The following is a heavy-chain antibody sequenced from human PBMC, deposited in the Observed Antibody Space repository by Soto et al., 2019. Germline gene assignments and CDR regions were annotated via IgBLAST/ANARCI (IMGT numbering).Heavy chain of an antibody. Sequence: QVQLVQSGAEVKKPGASVKISCEASGYTFINYYMHWVRQAPGQGFEWMGRISPKSGGTNYAQKLQGRVSITWDTSLNTAYMQLSSLMSEDTAVYYCARPPGYISDWYYFDLWGQGTQVTVSS. D-gene: IGHD3-9*01. J-gene: IGHJ4*02. CDR3: ARPPGYISDWYYFDL. V-gene: IGHV1-2*02. CDR2: ISPKSGGT. CDR1: GYTFINYY.